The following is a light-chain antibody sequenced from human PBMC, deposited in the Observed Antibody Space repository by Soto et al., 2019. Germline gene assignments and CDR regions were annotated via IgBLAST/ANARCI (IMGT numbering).Light chain of an antibody. CDR2: DVS. CDR3: SSYTRSSTLGVV. V-gene: IGLV2-14*01. Sequence: QSVLTQPASVSGSPGQSITISCTGTSSDVSGYNYVSWYQQHPGKAPKLMIYDVSNRPSGVSNRFSGSKSGNTASLTISGLQAEDEADYYCSSYTRSSTLGVVFGGGTKVTVL. CDR1: SSDVSGYNY. J-gene: IGLJ2*01.